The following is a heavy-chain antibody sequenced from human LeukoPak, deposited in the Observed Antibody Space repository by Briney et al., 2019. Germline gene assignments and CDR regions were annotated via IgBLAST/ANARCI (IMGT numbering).Heavy chain of an antibody. CDR3: ARTPNYYDSSGYYVDY. V-gene: IGHV4-59*01. CDR1: GGSISSYY. D-gene: IGHD3-22*01. CDR2: IYYSGST. Sequence: SETLSLTCTVSGGSISSYYWSWIRQPPGKGLEWIGYIYYSGSTNYNPSLKSRVTISVDTSKNQFSLKLSSVTAADTAVYYCARTPNYYDSSGYYVDYWGQETLVTVSS. J-gene: IGHJ4*02.